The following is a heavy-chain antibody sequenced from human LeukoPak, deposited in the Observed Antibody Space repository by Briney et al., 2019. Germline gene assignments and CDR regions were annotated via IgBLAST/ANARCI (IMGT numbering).Heavy chain of an antibody. V-gene: IGHV1-2*02. J-gene: IGHJ4*02. CDR1: GYTFTGYY. CDR2: INPNSGGT. Sequence: EASVKVSCKASGYTFTGYYMHWVRQAPGQGLEWMGWINPNSGGTNYAQKFQGRVTMTRDTSISTAYMELSRLRSDDTAVYYCAGDLWNYYDSSGYYYFDYWGQGTLVTVSS. D-gene: IGHD3-22*01. CDR3: AGDLWNYYDSSGYYYFDY.